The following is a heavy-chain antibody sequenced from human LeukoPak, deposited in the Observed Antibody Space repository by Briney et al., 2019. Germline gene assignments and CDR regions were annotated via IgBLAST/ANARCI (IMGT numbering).Heavy chain of an antibody. CDR1: GFTFSRYW. CDR2: IKQDGSEK. CDR3: AREQDFASDY. Sequence: GGSLRLSCAASGFTFSRYWMSWVRQAPGKGLEWVANIKQDGSEKYYVDSVKGRFTISRDNAKNSLYLQMNSLRAEDTAVYYCAREQDFASDYWGQGTLVTVSS. V-gene: IGHV3-7*01. J-gene: IGHJ4*02.